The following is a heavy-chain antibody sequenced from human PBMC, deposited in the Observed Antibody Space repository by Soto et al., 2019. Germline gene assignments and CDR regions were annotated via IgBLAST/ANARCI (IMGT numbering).Heavy chain of an antibody. CDR1: GGSISSGGYY. CDR2: IYYSGST. V-gene: IGHV4-31*03. D-gene: IGHD2-2*01. J-gene: IGHJ4*02. CDR3: ARGVVVVPAARVPIYDY. Sequence: QVQLQESGPGLVKPSQTLSLTCTVSGGSISSGGYYWSWIRQHPGKGLEWIGYIYYSGSTYYNPSLMRRVTISVDTSKNKFSPKLSSVTAADTAVYYCARGVVVVPAARVPIYDYRGQVPLVTVYS.